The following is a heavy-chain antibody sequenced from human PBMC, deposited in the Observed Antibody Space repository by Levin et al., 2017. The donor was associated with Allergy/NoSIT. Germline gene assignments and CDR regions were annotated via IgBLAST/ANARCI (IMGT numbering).Heavy chain of an antibody. CDR2: ISGSGGST. J-gene: IGHJ6*02. D-gene: IGHD3-22*01. V-gene: IGHV3-23*01. Sequence: AASVKVSCAASGFTFSSYAMSWVRQAPGKGLEWVSAISGSGGSTYYADSVKGRFTISRDNSKNTLYLQMNSLRAEDTAVYYCAKLTMIVVAWGGMDVWGQGTTVTVSS. CDR3: AKLTMIVVAWGGMDV. CDR1: GFTFSSYA.